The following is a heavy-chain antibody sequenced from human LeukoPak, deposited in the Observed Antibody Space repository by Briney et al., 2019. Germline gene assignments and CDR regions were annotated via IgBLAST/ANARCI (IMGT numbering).Heavy chain of an antibody. CDR3: AKRGGYCSGGSCPYYYYYGMDV. J-gene: IGHJ6*02. CDR1: GFTFSSYG. CDR2: IRYNGSNK. Sequence: PGGSLRLSCAASGFTFSSYGMHWVREGPGKGLEGVAFIRYNGSNKYYADSVNGRFTISRDNSKNTLYLQMNSLRAEDTAVYYCAKRGGYCSGGSCPYYYYYGMDVWGQGTTVTVSS. V-gene: IGHV3-30*02. D-gene: IGHD2-15*01.